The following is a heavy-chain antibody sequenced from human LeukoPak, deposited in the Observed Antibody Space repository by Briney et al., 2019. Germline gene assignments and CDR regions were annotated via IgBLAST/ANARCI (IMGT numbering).Heavy chain of an antibody. D-gene: IGHD6-6*01. CDR2: IYHSGST. V-gene: IGHV4-4*02. CDR1: GGSISSSNW. CDR3: ATYNIAARSAFAY. Sequence: SETLSLTCAVSGGSISSSNWWGWFRQPPGKGLEWIGEIYHSGSTNYNPSLKSRVTISVDKSKNQFSLKLSSVTAADTDVYYCATYNIAARSAFAYWGQGTLVTVSS. J-gene: IGHJ4*02.